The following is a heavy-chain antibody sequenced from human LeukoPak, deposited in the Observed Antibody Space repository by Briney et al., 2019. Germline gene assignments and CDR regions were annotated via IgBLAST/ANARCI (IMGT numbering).Heavy chain of an antibody. Sequence: SETLSLTCTVSGGSISSYYWSWIRQPPGKGLEWIGYIYYSGSTNYNPSLKSRVTISVDKSKNQFSLKLSSVTAADTAVYYCARDNDDILTGWGQGTLVTVSS. CDR2: IYYSGST. CDR1: GGSISSYY. CDR3: ARDNDDILTG. D-gene: IGHD3-9*01. J-gene: IGHJ4*02. V-gene: IGHV4-59*12.